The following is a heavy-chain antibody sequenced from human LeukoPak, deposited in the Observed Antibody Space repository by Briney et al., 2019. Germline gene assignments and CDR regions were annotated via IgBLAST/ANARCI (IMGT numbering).Heavy chain of an antibody. CDR2: INPTSGST. Sequence: SETLSLTCAVSGDSFSGYYWSWIRQPPGKGLEWIGEINPTSGSTNYNPSLKSRVTISEDTSKNQFSLKLSTVTAADTAVYYCARHLAYYYDSSGYYYAFDIWGQGTMVTVSS. CDR3: ARHLAYYYDSSGYYYAFDI. V-gene: IGHV4-34*01. CDR1: GDSFSGYY. J-gene: IGHJ3*02. D-gene: IGHD3-22*01.